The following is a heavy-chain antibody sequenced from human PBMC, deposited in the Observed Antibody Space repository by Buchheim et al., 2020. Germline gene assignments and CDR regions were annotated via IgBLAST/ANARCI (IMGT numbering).Heavy chain of an antibody. CDR2: IYSGGST. V-gene: IGHV3-53*02. CDR3: ARVILDNWNRVVDY. D-gene: IGHD1-20*01. CDR1: GFTVSSNY. Sequence: EVQLVETGGGLIQPGGSLRLSCAASGFTVSSNYMSWVRQAPGKGLEWVSVIYSGGSTYYADSVTGRFTISRDNSKNTLYLQMRGLRAEDTAVYYCARVILDNWNRVVDYWGQGTL. J-gene: IGHJ4*02.